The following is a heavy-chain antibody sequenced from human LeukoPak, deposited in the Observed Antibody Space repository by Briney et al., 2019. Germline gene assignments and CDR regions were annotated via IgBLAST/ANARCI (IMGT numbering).Heavy chain of an antibody. CDR1: GGSISSYY. CDR3: ARHAAAAGKGYFDY. D-gene: IGHD6-13*01. J-gene: IGHJ4*02. Sequence: SAPLALAFPVSGGSISSYYWSWIRRPPGKGLEWIGYIYYSGSTNYNPSLKSRVTISVDTSKNQFSLKLSSVTAADTAVYYCARHAAAAGKGYFDYWGQGTLVTVSS. CDR2: IYYSGST. V-gene: IGHV4-59*08.